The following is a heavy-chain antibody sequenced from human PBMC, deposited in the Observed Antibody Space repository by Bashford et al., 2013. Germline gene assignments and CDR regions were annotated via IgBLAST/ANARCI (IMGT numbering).Heavy chain of an antibody. CDR2: ISESATGSVQ. V-gene: IGHV3-48*03. J-gene: IGHJ1*01. Sequence: VRQAPGKGLEWVSFISESATGSVQKYAASVKGRFTISRDNAKNSLYLQMNSLRAEDTAVYYCARDDSGSYPPDYFQHWGQGTLVTVSS. CDR3: ARDDSGSYPPDYFQH. D-gene: IGHD1-26*01.